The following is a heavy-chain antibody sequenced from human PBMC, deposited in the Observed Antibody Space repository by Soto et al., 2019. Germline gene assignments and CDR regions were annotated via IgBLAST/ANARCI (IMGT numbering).Heavy chain of an antibody. CDR2: IRSKANSYAT. Sequence: GGSLRLSCAASGFTFSGSAMHWVRQASGKGLEWVGRIRSKANSYATAYAASVKGRFTISRDDSKNTAYLQMNSLKTEDTAVYYCTSSGSSGLYDRSSYYFDYWGQGTLVTVSS. V-gene: IGHV3-73*01. D-gene: IGHD6-19*01. CDR3: TSSGSSGLYDRSSYYFDY. CDR1: GFTFSGSA. J-gene: IGHJ4*02.